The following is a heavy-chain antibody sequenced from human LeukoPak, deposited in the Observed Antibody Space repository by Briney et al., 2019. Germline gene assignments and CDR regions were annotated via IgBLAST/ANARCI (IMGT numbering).Heavy chain of an antibody. J-gene: IGHJ4*02. V-gene: IGHV3-9*01. CDR3: ARGAYAWYGAKEIGDY. D-gene: IGHD4-23*01. CDR1: GFTFDDYA. Sequence: GRSLRLSCAASGFTFDDYAMHWVRQAPGKGLEWVSGISWNSGSIGYADSVKGRFTISRDNAKNSLYLQMNSLRAEDTAVFYCARGAYAWYGAKEIGDYWGQGTLVTVSS. CDR2: ISWNSGSI.